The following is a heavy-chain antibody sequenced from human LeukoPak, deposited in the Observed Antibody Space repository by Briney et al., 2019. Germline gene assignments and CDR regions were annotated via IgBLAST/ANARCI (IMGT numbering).Heavy chain of an antibody. Sequence: SETLSLTCTVSGVSISSYYWGWIRQPPGKGLEWIGSIYYSGSTYYNPSLKSRVTISVDTSKNQFSLKLSSVTAADTAVYYCASLDSTYYYGSGSLDYWGQGTLVTVSS. D-gene: IGHD3-10*01. CDR3: ASLDSTYYYGSGSLDY. J-gene: IGHJ4*02. CDR2: IYYSGST. CDR1: GVSISSYY. V-gene: IGHV4-39*01.